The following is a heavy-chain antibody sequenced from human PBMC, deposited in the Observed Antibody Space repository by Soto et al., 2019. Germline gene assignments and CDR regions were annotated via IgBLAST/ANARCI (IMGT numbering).Heavy chain of an antibody. CDR1: GVTFSSYG. J-gene: IGHJ3*02. CDR3: IRLSENDAFDI. CDR2: MSYDGSNK. V-gene: IGHV3-30*03. Sequence: GGSLRLSCAASGVTFSSYGMHWVRQAPGKGLGWVAVMSYDGSNKYYADSVNASFNISRDKSKTTLYLQMNSQRAEDTGVFYSIRLSENDAFDIWGQGTMVTVSS. D-gene: IGHD1-1*01.